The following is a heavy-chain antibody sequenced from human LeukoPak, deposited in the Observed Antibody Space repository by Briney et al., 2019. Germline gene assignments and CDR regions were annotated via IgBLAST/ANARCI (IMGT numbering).Heavy chain of an antibody. Sequence: SETLSLTCAVYGGSFSGYYWSWIRQPPGKGLEWIGEINHSGSTNYNPSLKSRVTMSVDTSKNQFSLKLSSVTAADTAVYYCARDGYGFGEFYDAFDIWGQGTMVTVSS. D-gene: IGHD3-10*01. V-gene: IGHV4-34*01. CDR1: GGSFSGYY. CDR2: INHSGST. CDR3: ARDGYGFGEFYDAFDI. J-gene: IGHJ3*02.